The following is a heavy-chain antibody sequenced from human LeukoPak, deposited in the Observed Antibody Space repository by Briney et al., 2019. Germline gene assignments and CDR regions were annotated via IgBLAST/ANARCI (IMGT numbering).Heavy chain of an antibody. Sequence: ASVKVSCKVSGYTLTELSIHWVRQAPGKGLEWMGGFDPEDGEPLYAQKFLGRLTMTEDTSTDTIYMELSSLKSEDTAVYFCATIELFGDRYYYYMDVWGKGTTVTVSS. CDR3: ATIELFGDRYYYYMDV. CDR2: FDPEDGEP. J-gene: IGHJ6*03. V-gene: IGHV1-24*01. CDR1: GYTLTELS. D-gene: IGHD3-3*01.